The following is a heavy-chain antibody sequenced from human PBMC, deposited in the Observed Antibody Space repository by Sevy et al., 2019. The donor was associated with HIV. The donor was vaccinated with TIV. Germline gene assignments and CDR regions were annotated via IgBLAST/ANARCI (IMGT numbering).Heavy chain of an antibody. J-gene: IGHJ4*02. CDR1: GFNFNIYS. D-gene: IGHD2-8*01. CDR2: LSFGCGRI. CDR3: AREGCTRPHDH. V-gene: IGHV3-23*01. Sequence: GESLKISCVASGFNFNIYSMSWVRQAPGKWLEWVSTLSFGCGRINHADSVQGRFTMSRDDSKKTVYLEMNSLRAEDTAVYYCAREGCTRPHDHWGQGTLVTVSS.